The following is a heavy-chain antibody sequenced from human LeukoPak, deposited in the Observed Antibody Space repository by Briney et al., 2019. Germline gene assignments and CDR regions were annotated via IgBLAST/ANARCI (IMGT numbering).Heavy chain of an antibody. Sequence: SETLSLTCAVYGGSFSGYYWSWIRQPPGKGLEWIGEINHSGSTNYNPSLKSRVTISVDTSKNQFSLKLSSVTAADTAVYYCARRGIKLWLRGAYYFDYWGQGTLVTVSS. D-gene: IGHD5-18*01. V-gene: IGHV4-34*01. CDR2: INHSGST. J-gene: IGHJ4*02. CDR1: GGSFSGYY. CDR3: ARRGIKLWLRGAYYFDY.